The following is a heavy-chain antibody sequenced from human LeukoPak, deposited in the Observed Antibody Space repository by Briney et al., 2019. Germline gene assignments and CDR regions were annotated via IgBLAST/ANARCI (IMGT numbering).Heavy chain of an antibody. CDR1: GYTFTSYG. V-gene: IGHV1-18*01. J-gene: IGHJ4*02. D-gene: IGHD6-6*01. Sequence: ASVNVSRIASGYTFTSYGISWVRQAPGQGLEWMGWISAYNGKTNYAQKLQGRVTMTTDTSTSTAYMELRSLRSDDTAVYYCARVPSASIASRPRDYWGKGTVVTVSS. CDR2: ISAYNGKT. CDR3: ARVPSASIASRPRDY.